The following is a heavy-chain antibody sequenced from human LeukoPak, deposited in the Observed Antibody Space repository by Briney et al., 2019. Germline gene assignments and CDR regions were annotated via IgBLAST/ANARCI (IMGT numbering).Heavy chain of an antibody. D-gene: IGHD3-10*01. V-gene: IGHV4-39*07. J-gene: IGHJ4*02. Sequence: SETLSLTCTVSGGSISSSSYYWGWIRQPPGKGLEWIGSIYYSGSTYYNPSLKSRVTISVDTSKNQFSLKLSSVTAADTAVYYCAREPGFGAEDYYFDYWGQGTLVTVSS. CDR3: AREPGFGAEDYYFDY. CDR1: GGSISSSSYY. CDR2: IYYSGST.